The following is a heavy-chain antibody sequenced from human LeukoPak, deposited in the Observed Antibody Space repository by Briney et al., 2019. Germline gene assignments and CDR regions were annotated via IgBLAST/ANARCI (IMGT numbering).Heavy chain of an antibody. D-gene: IGHD3-22*01. CDR2: IYYSGST. CDR1: GGSISSYY. CDR3: ARRLYYYYYDSSGYYSNWFDP. J-gene: IGHJ5*02. Sequence: SETLSLTCTVSGGSISSYYWSWIRQPPGKGLEWIGYIYYSGSTNYNPSLKSRVTISVDTSKNQFSLKLSSVTAADTAVYYCARRLYYYYYDSSGYYSNWFDPWGQGTLVTVSS. V-gene: IGHV4-59*12.